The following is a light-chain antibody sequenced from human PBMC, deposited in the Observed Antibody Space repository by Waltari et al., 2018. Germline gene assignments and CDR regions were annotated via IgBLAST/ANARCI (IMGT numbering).Light chain of an antibody. CDR3: AVWDDSLSGRV. CDR2: RNN. Sequence: QSVLTPPPSASGTPGQRVIFSCSGSCPTIGSHFGYWYQQFPRPAPKLLIYRNNQRPSGVSDRFSGSKSGTAASLAISGLRSDDEADYYCAVWDDSLSGRVFGGGTKLTVL. J-gene: IGLJ3*02. CDR1: CPTIGSHF. V-gene: IGLV1-47*01.